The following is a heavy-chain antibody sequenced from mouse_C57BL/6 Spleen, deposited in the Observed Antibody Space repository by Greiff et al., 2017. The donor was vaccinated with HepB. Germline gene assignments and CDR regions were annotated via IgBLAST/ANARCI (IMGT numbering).Heavy chain of an antibody. Sequence: QVHVKQSGAELARPGASVKMSCKASGYTFTSYTMHWVKQRPGQGLEWIGYINPSSGYTKYNQKFKDKATLTADKSSSTAYMQLSSLTSDDSAVYYCARWDGYSYFDYWGQGTTLTVSS. J-gene: IGHJ2*01. CDR1: GYTFTSYT. D-gene: IGHD2-3*01. CDR3: ARWDGYSYFDY. V-gene: IGHV1-4*01. CDR2: INPSSGYT.